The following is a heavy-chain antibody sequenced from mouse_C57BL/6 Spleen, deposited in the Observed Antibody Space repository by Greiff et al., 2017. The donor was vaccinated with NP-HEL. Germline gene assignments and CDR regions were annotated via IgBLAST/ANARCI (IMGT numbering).Heavy chain of an antibody. CDR1: GFSLTSYG. J-gene: IGHJ3*01. Sequence: QVQLQQSGPGLVQPSQSLSITCTVSGFSLTSYGVHWVRQSPGKGLEWLGVIWSVGSTDYNAAFISRLSISKDNSKSQVFFKMNSLQADDTAIYYCARNYYGSSYGAWFAYWGQGTLVTVSA. CDR3: ARNYYGSSYGAWFAY. CDR2: IWSVGST. D-gene: IGHD1-1*01. V-gene: IGHV2-2*01.